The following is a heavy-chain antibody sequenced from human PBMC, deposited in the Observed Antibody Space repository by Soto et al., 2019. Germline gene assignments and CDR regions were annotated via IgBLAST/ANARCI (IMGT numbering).Heavy chain of an antibody. D-gene: IGHD3-3*01. CDR2: ISAYNGNT. CDR1: GYTFTSYG. CDR3: AREMYYDFWSGYLAPYGMDV. J-gene: IGHJ6*02. V-gene: IGHV1-18*01. Sequence: GASVKVSCKASGYTFTSYGISWVRQAPGQGLEWMGWISAYNGNTNYAQKLQGRVTMTTDTSTSTAYMELRSLRAEDTAVYYCAREMYYDFWSGYLAPYGMDVWGQGTTVTVSS.